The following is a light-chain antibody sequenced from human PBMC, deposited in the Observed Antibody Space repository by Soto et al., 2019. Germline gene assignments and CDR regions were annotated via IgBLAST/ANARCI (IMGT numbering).Light chain of an antibody. V-gene: IGLV2-14*01. Sequence: HSALTQPASVSGSPGQSIAISCTGTRSDVGGYNYVSWYQQPPGKAPKLIIYDVSDRPSGVSNRFSGSKSGNTASLTISGLQADDEADYYCSSYTSQSTVVFGGGTKLTVL. CDR1: RSDVGGYNY. J-gene: IGLJ3*02. CDR2: DVS. CDR3: SSYTSQSTVV.